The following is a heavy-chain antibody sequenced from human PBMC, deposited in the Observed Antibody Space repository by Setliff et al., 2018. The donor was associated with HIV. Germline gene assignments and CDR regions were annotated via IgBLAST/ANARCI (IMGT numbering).Heavy chain of an antibody. J-gene: IGHJ4*02. CDR2: ISSSGSAM. D-gene: IGHD3-16*01. Sequence: GESLKISCAASGFTFSSYEMNWVRQAPGKGLEWVSYISSSGSAMYYADSVKGRFTISRDNARNSLSLQMNSLRAEDTAVYYCARDDPLTPGGGYFDYWGQGTLVTVSS. CDR1: GFTFSSYE. V-gene: IGHV3-48*03. CDR3: ARDDPLTPGGGYFDY.